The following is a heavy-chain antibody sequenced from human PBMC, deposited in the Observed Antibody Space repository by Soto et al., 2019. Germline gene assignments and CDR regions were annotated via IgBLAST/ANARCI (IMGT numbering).Heavy chain of an antibody. D-gene: IGHD5-12*01. J-gene: IGHJ4*02. CDR2: INAGNGDT. Sequence: VQLVQSGAEVKKPGASVRISCTASGISYTTYAIHWVRQAPGQGLEWMGWINAGNGDTRYSQRFKGRVTLTRDTSATTTYMDLSSLRSEDTSIYYCARAISGSVTWGQETMVTVSS. V-gene: IGHV1-3*01. CDR1: GISYTTYA. CDR3: ARAISGSVT.